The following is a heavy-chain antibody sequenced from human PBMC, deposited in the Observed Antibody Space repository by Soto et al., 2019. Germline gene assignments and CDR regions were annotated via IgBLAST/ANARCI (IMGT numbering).Heavy chain of an antibody. CDR2: INSGGST. J-gene: IGHJ4*02. CDR1: GGSIGTYY. D-gene: IGHD4-17*01. V-gene: IGHV4-59*12. CDR3: ARGWYGDYGVTSFDY. Sequence: SETLSLTCSVSGGSIGTYYCSWIRQTAGQRLEWIGYINSGGSTNYNPSLKSRVTISVDTSKNQFSLKLSSVTAADTAVYYCARGWYGDYGVTSFDYWGQGTLVTVSS.